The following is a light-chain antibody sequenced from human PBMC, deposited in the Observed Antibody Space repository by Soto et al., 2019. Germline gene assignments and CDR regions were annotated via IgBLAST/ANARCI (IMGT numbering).Light chain of an antibody. J-gene: IGLJ2*01. Sequence: QSALTQPPSVYGSPGQSVTISCTGTSSDVGSYNRVSWYQQPPGTAPKLMIYEVSNRPSGVPDRFSGSKSGNTASLTISGLQAEDEADYYCSSYTTSSTGVAFGGGTKLTVL. CDR3: SSYTTSSTGVA. CDR1: SSDVGSYNR. CDR2: EVS. V-gene: IGLV2-18*02.